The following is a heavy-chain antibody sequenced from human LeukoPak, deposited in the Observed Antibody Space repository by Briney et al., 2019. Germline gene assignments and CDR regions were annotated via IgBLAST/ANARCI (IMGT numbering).Heavy chain of an antibody. V-gene: IGHV4-39*07. D-gene: IGHD4-23*01. CDR3: VRVDNGGNYFDY. J-gene: IGHJ4*02. CDR2: IYHSGST. Sequence: SETLPLTCTVSGGSISSSSYYWGWIRQPPGKGLEWIGSIYHSGSTYYNPSLKSRLTISADTSKNQFSLRLSSVTAADTAVYYCVRVDNGGNYFDYWGQGTLVTVSS. CDR1: GGSISSSSYY.